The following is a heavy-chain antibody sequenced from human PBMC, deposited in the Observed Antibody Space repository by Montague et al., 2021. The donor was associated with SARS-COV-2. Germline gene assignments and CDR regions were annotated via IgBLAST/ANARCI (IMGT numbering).Heavy chain of an antibody. CDR3: ARDIAVAGTPFDY. V-gene: IGHV3-48*03. Sequence: SLRFSCAASGFTFSSYEMNWVRQAPGKGLEWVSYISSSGSTIYYXDSVKGRFTISRDNAKNSLYLQMNSLRAEDTAVYYCARDIAVAGTPFDYWGRGTLVTVSS. J-gene: IGHJ4*02. CDR1: GFTFSSYE. CDR2: ISSSGSTI. D-gene: IGHD6-19*01.